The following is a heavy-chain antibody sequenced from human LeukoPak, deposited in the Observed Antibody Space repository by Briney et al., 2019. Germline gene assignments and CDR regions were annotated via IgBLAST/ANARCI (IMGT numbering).Heavy chain of an antibody. V-gene: IGHV3-23*01. Sequence: GGSLRLSCAASGFTFSSYAMSWVRQAPGKGLEWVSAISGSGGSTYYADSVKGRFTISKDNSKNTLYLQMNSLRAEDTAVYYCANGIRLIHPFDYWGQGTLVTVSS. J-gene: IGHJ4*02. CDR3: ANGIRLIHPFDY. CDR2: ISGSGGST. D-gene: IGHD5-18*01. CDR1: GFTFSSYA.